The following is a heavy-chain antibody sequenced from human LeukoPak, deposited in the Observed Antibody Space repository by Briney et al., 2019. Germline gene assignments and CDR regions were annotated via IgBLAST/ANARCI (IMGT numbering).Heavy chain of an antibody. V-gene: IGHV3-7*01. CDR2: IKQDGSEK. CDR3: ARNIAAAGLFDY. J-gene: IGHJ4*02. D-gene: IGHD6-13*01. CDR1: GFTFSSYA. Sequence: PGGSLRLSCAASGFTFSSYALSWVRQAPGKGLEWVANIKQDGSEKYYVDSVKGRFTISRDNAKNSLYLQMNSLRAEDTAVYYCARNIAAAGLFDYWGQGTLVTVSS.